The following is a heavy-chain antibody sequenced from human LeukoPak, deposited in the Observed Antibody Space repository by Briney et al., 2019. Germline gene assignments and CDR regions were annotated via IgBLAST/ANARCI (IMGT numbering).Heavy chain of an antibody. CDR2: IIPIFGTA. CDR3: ARERATTTFDY. CDR1: GGTFSSYA. V-gene: IGHV1-69*13. D-gene: IGHD1-14*01. Sequence: SVKVFCKASGGTFSSYAISWVRQAPGQGLEWMGGIIPIFGTANYAQKFQGRVTITADESTSTAYMELKSLKSEDTAVYFCARERATTTFDYWGQGTLVTVSS. J-gene: IGHJ4*02.